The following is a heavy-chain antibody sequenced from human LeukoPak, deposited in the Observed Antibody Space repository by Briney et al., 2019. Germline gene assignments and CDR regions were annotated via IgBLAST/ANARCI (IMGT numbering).Heavy chain of an antibody. Sequence: PGGALRTSCAASGFTFSSFGMHWGRPAPGKGLGGVAFIRYDGSNKYYADSVKGRFTISRDNSKNTLYLQMNSLRAEDTAVYYCAKDPTRVPGAFDIWGQGAMVTVSS. CDR3: AKDPTRVPGAFDI. D-gene: IGHD3-10*01. J-gene: IGHJ3*02. V-gene: IGHV3-30*02. CDR2: IRYDGSNK. CDR1: GFTFSSFG.